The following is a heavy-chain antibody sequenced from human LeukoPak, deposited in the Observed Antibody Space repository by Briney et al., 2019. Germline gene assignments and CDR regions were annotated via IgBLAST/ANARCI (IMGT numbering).Heavy chain of an antibody. CDR2: ISWNSGSI. CDR3: GRSIWSGYLDAFDI. J-gene: IGHJ3*02. V-gene: IGHV3-9*01. Sequence: GRSLRLSCAASGFTFDDYAMQWVRQAPGKGLEWVSGISWNSGSIGYADSVKGRFTISRDNAKNSLYLQMNSLRAEDTALYYCGRSIWSGYLDAFDIWGQGTMVTVSS. D-gene: IGHD3-3*01. CDR1: GFTFDDYA.